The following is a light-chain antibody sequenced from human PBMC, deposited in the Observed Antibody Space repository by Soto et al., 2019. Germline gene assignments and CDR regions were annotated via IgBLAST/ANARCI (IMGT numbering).Light chain of an antibody. CDR2: ENN. Sequence: QSAPTQPPPVSAAPGQKGTISCSGSSSNIGNNYVSWYQQLPGTAPKLLIYENNKRPSGIPDRFSGSKSGTSATLGITGLQTGDEADYYCGTWDSSLSAGVFGTGTKVTVL. J-gene: IGLJ1*01. CDR1: SSNIGNNY. V-gene: IGLV1-51*02. CDR3: GTWDSSLSAGV.